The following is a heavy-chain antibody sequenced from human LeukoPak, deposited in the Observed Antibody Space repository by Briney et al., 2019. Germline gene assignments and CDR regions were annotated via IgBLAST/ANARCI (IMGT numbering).Heavy chain of an antibody. D-gene: IGHD2-15*01. CDR1: GFTFSSYG. V-gene: IGHV3-30*03. CDR2: ISYDGSNK. J-gene: IGHJ3*02. CDR3: ARDCTGGTCYDAFDI. Sequence: GGSLRLSCAASGFTFSSYGMHWVRQAPGQGLEWVTLISYDGSNKYYADSVKGRFTISRDNSKNTLYLQMNSLRAGDTAVYYCARDCTGGTCYDAFDIWGQGTMVTVSS.